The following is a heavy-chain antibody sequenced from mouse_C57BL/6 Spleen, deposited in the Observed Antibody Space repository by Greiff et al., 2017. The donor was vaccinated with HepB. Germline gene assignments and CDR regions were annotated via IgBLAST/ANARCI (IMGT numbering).Heavy chain of an antibody. V-gene: IGHV3-6*01. CDR1: GYSITSGYY. Sequence: EVKLMESGPGLVKPSQSLSLTCSVTGYSITSGYYWNWIRQFPGNKLEWMGYISYDGSNNYNPSLKNRISITRDTSKNQFFLKLNSVTTEDTATYYCARDGYYVDWFAYWGQGTLVTVSA. D-gene: IGHD2-3*01. CDR3: ARDGYYVDWFAY. CDR2: ISYDGSN. J-gene: IGHJ3*01.